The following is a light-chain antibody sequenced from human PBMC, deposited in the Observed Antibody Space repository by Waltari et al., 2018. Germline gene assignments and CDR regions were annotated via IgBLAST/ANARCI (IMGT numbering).Light chain of an antibody. V-gene: IGLV1-44*01. CDR1: TSNIGSTV. Sequence: QSVLTQPPSASGTPGQRVTISCSGSTSNIGSTVVNWYQQFPGKAPKLLIYRGDQRPSGVPDRFSGSKSGTSASLAISGLQSEDEADYYCAAWDDSLHGHWVFGGGTKVTVL. CDR2: RGD. J-gene: IGLJ3*02. CDR3: AAWDDSLHGHWV.